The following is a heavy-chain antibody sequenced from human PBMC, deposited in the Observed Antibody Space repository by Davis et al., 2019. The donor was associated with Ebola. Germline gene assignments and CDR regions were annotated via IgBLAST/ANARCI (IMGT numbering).Heavy chain of an antibody. Sequence: SETLSLTCTVSAGSTSSYYWSWIRQPPGKGLEWIGYIYYSGSTYYNPSLKSRVTISVDTPKNQFSLKLSSVTAADTAVYYCARGGYGVAGIDYWGQGTLVTVSS. CDR2: IYYSGST. V-gene: IGHV4-59*12. D-gene: IGHD6-19*01. CDR3: ARGGYGVAGIDY. J-gene: IGHJ4*02. CDR1: AGSTSSYY.